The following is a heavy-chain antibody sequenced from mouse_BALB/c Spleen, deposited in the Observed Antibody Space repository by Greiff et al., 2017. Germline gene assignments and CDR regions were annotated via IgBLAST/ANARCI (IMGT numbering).Heavy chain of an antibody. J-gene: IGHJ1*01. CDR1: GYSITSDYA. Sequence: EVKLMESGPGLVKPSQSLSLTCTVTGYSITSDYAWNWIRQFPGNKLEWMGYISYSGSTSYNPSLKSRISITRDTSKNQFFLQLNSVTTEDTATYYCARGGWLLRYWYFDVWGAGTTVTVSS. V-gene: IGHV3-2*02. D-gene: IGHD2-3*01. CDR3: ARGGWLLRYWYFDV. CDR2: ISYSGST.